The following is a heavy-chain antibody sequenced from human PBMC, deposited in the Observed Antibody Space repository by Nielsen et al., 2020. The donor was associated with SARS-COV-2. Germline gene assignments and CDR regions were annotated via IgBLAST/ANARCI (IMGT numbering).Heavy chain of an antibody. Sequence: SVKVSCKASGYTFTSYGISWVRQAPGQGLEWMGGIIPIFGTANYAQKFQGRVTITADESTSTAYMELSSLRSEDTDVYYCARDRWQQLVPTYWGQGTLVTVSS. CDR3: ARDRWQQLVPTY. V-gene: IGHV1-69*13. CDR1: GYTFTSYG. D-gene: IGHD6-13*01. CDR2: IIPIFGTA. J-gene: IGHJ4*02.